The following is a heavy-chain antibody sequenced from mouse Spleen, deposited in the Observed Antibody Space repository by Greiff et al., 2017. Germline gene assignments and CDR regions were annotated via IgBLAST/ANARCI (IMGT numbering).Heavy chain of an antibody. CDR2: IRLKSDNYAT. D-gene: IGHD6-2*01. CDR1: GFTFSNYW. J-gene: IGHJ1*01. CDR3: TRKSLTGWYFDV. Sequence: EVKLMESGGGLVQPGGSMKLSCVASGFTFSNYWMNWVRQSPEKGLEWVAQIRLKSDNYATHYAESVKGRFTISRDDSKSSVYLQMNNLRAEDTGIYYCTRKSLTGWYFDVWGAGTTVTVSS. V-gene: IGHV6-3*01.